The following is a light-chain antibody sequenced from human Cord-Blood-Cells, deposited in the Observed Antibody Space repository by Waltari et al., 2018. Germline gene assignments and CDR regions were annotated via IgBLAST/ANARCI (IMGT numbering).Light chain of an antibody. CDR1: SSDVGCYNY. J-gene: IGLJ1*01. CDR2: DVS. V-gene: IGLV2-14*01. Sequence: QSALTQPASVSGSPGQSITISCTGTSSDVGCYNYVSCYQQHPGKAPKLMIYDVSNRPSGVSNRFSGSKSGNTASLTISRLQAEDEADYYCSSYTSSSTLGVFGTGTKVTVL. CDR3: SSYTSSSTLGV.